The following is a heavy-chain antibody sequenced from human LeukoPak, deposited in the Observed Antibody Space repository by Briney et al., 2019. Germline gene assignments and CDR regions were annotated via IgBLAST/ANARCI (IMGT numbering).Heavy chain of an antibody. V-gene: IGHV1-69*13. J-gene: IGHJ6*02. CDR2: IIPIFGTA. CDR3: ARDTTRPYYYYGMDV. D-gene: IGHD1-14*01. CDR1: GGTFSSYA. Sequence: ASVKVSCKASGGTFSSYAISWVRQAPGQGLEWMGGIIPIFGTANYAQKFQGGVTITADESTSTAYMELSSLRSEDTAVYYCARDTTRPYYYYGMDVWGQGTTVTVSS.